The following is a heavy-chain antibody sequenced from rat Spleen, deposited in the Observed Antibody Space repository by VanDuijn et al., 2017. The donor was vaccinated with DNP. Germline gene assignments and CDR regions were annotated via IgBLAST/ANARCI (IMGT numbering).Heavy chain of an antibody. V-gene: IGHV5-31*01. J-gene: IGHJ3*01. CDR1: GFTFNYYW. D-gene: IGHD1-6*01. CDR2: ITSGSGTT. Sequence: EVQLVESGGDLVQPGRSLKLSCVASGFTFNYYWMAWIRQVPGKGLEWIASITSGSGTTSYPDAVKGRFVISRDDTENTLSLQMDSLRSEDTATYYCASRAPGDYFYGGYFDYWGRGTLVTVSS. CDR3: ASRAPGDYFYGGYFDY.